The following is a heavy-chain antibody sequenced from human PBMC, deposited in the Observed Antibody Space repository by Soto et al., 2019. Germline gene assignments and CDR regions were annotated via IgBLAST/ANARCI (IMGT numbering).Heavy chain of an antibody. J-gene: IGHJ4*02. CDR1: GFTFSAHY. CDR2: IKNKANSYTT. D-gene: IGHD1-26*01. V-gene: IGHV3-72*01. Sequence: PGGSLRLSCAASGFTFSAHYMAWVRQAPGKGLEWVGRIKNKANSYTTEYAASVEGRFTISREDSQNSLYLQMNSLKTEETAVYYCARVSLVGPSGGRYFDYWGQGSQVAVSS. CDR3: ARVSLVGPSGGRYFDY.